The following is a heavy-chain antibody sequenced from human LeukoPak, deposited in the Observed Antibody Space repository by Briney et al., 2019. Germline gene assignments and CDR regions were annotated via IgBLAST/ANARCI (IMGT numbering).Heavy chain of an antibody. CDR3: ARAEGSGPIVDLYYYYMDV. V-gene: IGHV1-69*02. J-gene: IGHJ6*03. CDR2: IIPILGIA. CDR1: GGTFSSYT. D-gene: IGHD3-10*01. Sequence: SVKVSCKASGGTFSSYTISWVRQAPGQGLEWMGRIIPILGIANYAQKFHGRVTITADKSTSTAYMELSSLRSEDTAVYYCARAEGSGPIVDLYYYYMDVWGKGTTVTVSS.